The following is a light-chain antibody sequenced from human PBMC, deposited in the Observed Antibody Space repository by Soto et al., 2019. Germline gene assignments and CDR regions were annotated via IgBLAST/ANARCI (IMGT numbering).Light chain of an antibody. V-gene: IGLV2-14*03. CDR1: SSDVGGYNY. CDR2: DVT. CDR3: TSYTSGDTII. J-gene: IGLJ2*01. Sequence: QSALTQPASVSGSPGQSITISCTGTSSDVGGYNYVSWYQQHPGKAPKVMIYDVTNRPSAVSDRFSGSKSGNTASLTISGLQGEDEADYYCTSYTSGDTIIFGGGTKLTVL.